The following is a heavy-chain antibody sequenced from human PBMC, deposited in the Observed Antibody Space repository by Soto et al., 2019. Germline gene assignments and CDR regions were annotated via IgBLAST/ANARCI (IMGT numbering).Heavy chain of an antibody. D-gene: IGHD2-15*01. CDR2: INHSGST. J-gene: IGHJ6*03. CDR3: ARGGSXXYXXGXXPWDYYYYMDV. V-gene: IGHV4-34*01. Sequence: QVQLQQWGAGLLKPSETLSLTCAVYGGSFSGYYWSWIRQPPGKGLEWIGEINHSGSTNYNPSLKSRVTISVDTSKNQFSLKLSSVTAADTAVYYCARGGSXXYXXGXXPWDYYYYMDVWGKGTTVTXSS. CDR1: GGSFSGYY.